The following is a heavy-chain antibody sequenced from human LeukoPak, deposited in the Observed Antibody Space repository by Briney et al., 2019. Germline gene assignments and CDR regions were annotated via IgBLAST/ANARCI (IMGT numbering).Heavy chain of an antibody. CDR2: IYSGGST. CDR1: GFTVSNNY. CDR3: ARDDGAGGPFDY. D-gene: IGHD3-16*01. V-gene: IGHV3-66*01. Sequence: GGSLRLSCAASGFTVSNNYMNWVRQAPGTGLEWVSVIYSGGSTYYADSVKGRSTISRDNSKNTLYLQMNSLRAEDTAVYYCARDDGAGGPFDYWGQGTLVTVSS. J-gene: IGHJ4*02.